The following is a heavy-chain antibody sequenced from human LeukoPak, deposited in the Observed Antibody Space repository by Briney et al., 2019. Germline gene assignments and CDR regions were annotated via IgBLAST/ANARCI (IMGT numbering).Heavy chain of an antibody. Sequence: SETLSLTCTVSGGSISSYYWSWIRQPAGKGLEWIGYIYSSGSTNYNPSLKSRVTMSVDTSKNQFSLKVSSVTAADTAVYYCARVFDSGSQAYFYYMDVWGKGTTVTISS. D-gene: IGHD3-10*01. CDR1: GGSISSYY. J-gene: IGHJ6*03. CDR3: ARVFDSGSQAYFYYMDV. CDR2: IYSSGST. V-gene: IGHV4-4*07.